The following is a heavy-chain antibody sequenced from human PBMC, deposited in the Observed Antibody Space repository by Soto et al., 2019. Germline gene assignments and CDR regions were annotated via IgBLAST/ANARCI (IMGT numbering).Heavy chain of an antibody. CDR2: IWYDGSNK. CDR1: GFTFSSYG. V-gene: IGHV3-33*01. D-gene: IGHD2-2*01. J-gene: IGHJ6*03. Sequence: PGGSLRLSCAASGFTFSSYGMHWVRQAPGKGLEWVAVIWYDGSNKYYADSVKGRFTISRDNSKNTLYLQMNSLRAEDTAVYYCARDQDETAAMVEGNFMDVWGKGTTVTVSS. CDR3: ARDQDETAAMVEGNFMDV.